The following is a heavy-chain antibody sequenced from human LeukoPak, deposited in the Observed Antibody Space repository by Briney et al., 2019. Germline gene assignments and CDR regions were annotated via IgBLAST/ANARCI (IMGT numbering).Heavy chain of an antibody. D-gene: IGHD6-19*01. CDR2: VNSDGSST. V-gene: IGHV3-74*01. CDR1: GFTFSSYW. Sequence: GGSLRLSCAASGFTFSSYWIHWVRQAPGKGLVWVSRVNSDGSSTTYADSVNGRFTISRDNAKNTLYLQMNSLRAEDTAVYYCARGSTQYSSGWYGLDYWGQGTLVTVSS. J-gene: IGHJ4*02. CDR3: ARGSTQYSSGWYGLDY.